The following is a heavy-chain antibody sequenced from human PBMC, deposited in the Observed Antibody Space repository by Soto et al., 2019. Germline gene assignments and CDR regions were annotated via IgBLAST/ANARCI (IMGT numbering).Heavy chain of an antibody. CDR2: TRNKANSYTT. J-gene: IGHJ3*02. Sequence: GGSLRLSCAASGFTFSDHYMDWVRQAPGKGLEWVGRTRNKANSYTTEYAASVKGRFTISRDDSKNSLYLQMNSLKTEDTAVYYCARGGAGFWRDDAFDIWGQGTMVTVSS. V-gene: IGHV3-72*01. CDR1: GFTFSDHY. D-gene: IGHD3-3*01. CDR3: ARGGAGFWRDDAFDI.